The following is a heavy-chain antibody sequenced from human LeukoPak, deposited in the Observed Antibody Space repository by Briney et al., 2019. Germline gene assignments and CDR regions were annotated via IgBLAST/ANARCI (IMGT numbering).Heavy chain of an antibody. CDR1: AFTFSDYW. D-gene: IGHD4-17*01. CDR2: IKQDGSEK. Sequence: GGSLRLSCAASAFTFSDYWMSWVRQAPGKGLEWVANIKQDGSEKYYVDSVKGRFTISRDNAKNSLYLQMNSLRAEDTAVYYCARDRDYGDYYNDAFDIWGQGTMVTVSS. J-gene: IGHJ3*02. CDR3: ARDRDYGDYYNDAFDI. V-gene: IGHV3-7*01.